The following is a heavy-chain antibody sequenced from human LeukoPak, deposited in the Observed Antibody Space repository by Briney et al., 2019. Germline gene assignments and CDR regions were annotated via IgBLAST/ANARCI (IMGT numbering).Heavy chain of an antibody. CDR2: IYYSGST. J-gene: IGHJ5*02. CDR1: GGSISNYY. D-gene: IGHD5-24*01. V-gene: IGHV4-59*01. CDR3: ARESRDGYITIRFDP. Sequence: PSETLSLTCTVSGGSISNYYWSWIRQPPGKGLEWIGYIYYSGSTNYNPSLKSRVTISVDTSKNQFSLKLSSVTAAGTAVYYCARESRDGYITIRFDPWGQGTLVTVSS.